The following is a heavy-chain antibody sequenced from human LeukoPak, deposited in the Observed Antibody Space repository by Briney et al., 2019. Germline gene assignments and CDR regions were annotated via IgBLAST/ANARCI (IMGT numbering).Heavy chain of an antibody. V-gene: IGHV1-24*01. J-gene: IGHJ4*02. Sequence: ASVKVSRKVSGTYTLIELSMHWVRQAPGKGLEWMGGYDPEDGETIYAQKFKGRVTMTEDTSTDTAYMDLSSLRSEDTAVYYCATLLGETHFLDYWGQGTLVTVSS. CDR1: GTYTLIELS. CDR2: YDPEDGET. D-gene: IGHD1-26*01. CDR3: ATLLGETHFLDY.